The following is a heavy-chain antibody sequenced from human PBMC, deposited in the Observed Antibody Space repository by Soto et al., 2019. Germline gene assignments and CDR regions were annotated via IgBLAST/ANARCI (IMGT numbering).Heavy chain of an antibody. CDR3: AREGGIVVVPAAIRVPYGMDV. Sequence: QVQLQESGPGLVKPSGTLSLTCAVSGGSISSSNWWSWVRQPPGKGLEWIGEIYHSGSTNYNPSLKGRVTISVDKSKNQFSLKLSSVTAADTAVYYCAREGGIVVVPAAIRVPYGMDVWGQGTTVTVSS. CDR1: GGSISSSNW. D-gene: IGHD2-2*02. V-gene: IGHV4-4*02. CDR2: IYHSGST. J-gene: IGHJ6*02.